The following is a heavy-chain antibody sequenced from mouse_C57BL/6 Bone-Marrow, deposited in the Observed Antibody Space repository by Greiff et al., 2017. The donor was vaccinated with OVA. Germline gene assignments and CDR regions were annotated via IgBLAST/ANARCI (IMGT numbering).Heavy chain of an antibody. CDR1: GFSFNTYA. V-gene: IGHV10-1*01. D-gene: IGHD2-3*01. CDR2: IRSKSNNYAT. CDR3: VREGWLLPFAY. J-gene: IGHJ3*01. Sequence: EVKLQESGGGLVQPKGSLKLSCAASGFSFNTYAMNWVRQAPGKGLEWVARIRSKSNNYATYYADSVKDRFTISRDDSESMLYLQMNNLKTEDTAMYYCVREGWLLPFAYWGQGTLVTVSA.